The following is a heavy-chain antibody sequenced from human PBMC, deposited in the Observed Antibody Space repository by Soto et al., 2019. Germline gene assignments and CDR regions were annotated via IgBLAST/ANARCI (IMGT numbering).Heavy chain of an antibody. CDR2: VSNKNGVT. CDR3: ARERLNTGWYGFDH. J-gene: IGHJ4*02. D-gene: IGHD2-8*02. Sequence: ASVKVSCKTSGYTFSNYDFSWVRQAPGQGLEWMRWVSNKNGVTNYAEKFRDRVTMTTDTSTNTIYMELRSLRSDDTAVYFCARERLNTGWYGFDHWGQGTQVTVSS. V-gene: IGHV1-18*04. CDR1: GYTFSNYD.